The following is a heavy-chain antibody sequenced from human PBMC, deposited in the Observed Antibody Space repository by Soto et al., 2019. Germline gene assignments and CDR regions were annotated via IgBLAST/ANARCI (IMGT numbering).Heavy chain of an antibody. D-gene: IGHD3-22*01. CDR3: TTDQPVDYYDSRGYQRPY. CDR1: GFTFNNAW. Sequence: GGSLRLSCAASGFTFNNAWMNWVRQAPGKGLEWVGRIKSKTDGGTTDYAAPVKGRFTISRDDSKNTLYLQMNSLKTEDTAVYYCTTDQPVDYYDSRGYQRPYWGQGTLVTVSS. V-gene: IGHV3-15*07. J-gene: IGHJ1*01. CDR2: IKSKTDGGTT.